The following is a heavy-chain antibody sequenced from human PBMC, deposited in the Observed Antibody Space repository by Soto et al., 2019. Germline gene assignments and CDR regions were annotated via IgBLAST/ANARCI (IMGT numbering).Heavy chain of an antibody. CDR2: IIPIFGTA. J-gene: IGHJ3*02. D-gene: IGHD2-15*01. CDR3: ASAIVVVVAATRGLDAFDI. CDR1: GGTFSSYA. V-gene: IGHV1-69*06. Sequence: QVQLVQSGAEVKKPGSSVKVSCKASGGTFSSYAISWVRQAPGQGLEWMGGIIPIFGTANYARKFQGRVTITADKSTSTAYMELSSLRSEDTAVYYCASAIVVVVAATRGLDAFDIWGQGTMVTVSS.